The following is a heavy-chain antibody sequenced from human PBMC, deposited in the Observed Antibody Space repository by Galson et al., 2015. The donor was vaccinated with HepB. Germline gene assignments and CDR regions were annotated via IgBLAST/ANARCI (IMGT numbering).Heavy chain of an antibody. D-gene: IGHD1-14*01. Sequence: SLRLSCAASGFTFSDYYMSWIRQAPGKGLEWVSYISSSGSTIYYADSVKGRFTISRDNAKNSLYLQMNSLRAEDTAVYYCARDRITPPGSYYYGMDVWGQGTTVTVSS. J-gene: IGHJ6*02. CDR3: ARDRITPPGSYYYGMDV. CDR1: GFTFSDYY. V-gene: IGHV3-11*01. CDR2: ISSSGSTI.